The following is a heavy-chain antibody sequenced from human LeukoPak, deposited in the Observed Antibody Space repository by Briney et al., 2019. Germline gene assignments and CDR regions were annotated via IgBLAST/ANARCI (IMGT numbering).Heavy chain of an antibody. CDR1: GGSFSTSSYY. CDR3: ARHRYYYDSSGSTLPWFDP. J-gene: IGHJ5*02. Sequence: SETLSLTCTVSGGSFSTSSYYWGWIRQPPGKGLEWIGSIYYGGSTYYNPSLKSRVTISVDTSKRQFSLKLTSVIAADTAVYCCARHRYYYDSSGSTLPWFDPWGQGTLVTVSS. V-gene: IGHV4-39*01. D-gene: IGHD3-22*01. CDR2: IYYGGST.